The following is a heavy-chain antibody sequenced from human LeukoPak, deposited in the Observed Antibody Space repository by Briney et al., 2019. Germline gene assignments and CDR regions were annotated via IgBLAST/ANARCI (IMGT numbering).Heavy chain of an antibody. CDR1: GDSVSSNNGA. V-gene: IGHV6-1*01. CDR2: TYYRSKWYN. J-gene: IGHJ4*02. CDR3: ARDVGTSGWYTFVY. D-gene: IGHD6-19*01. Sequence: PSQTLSLTCGISGDSVSSNNGAWNWIRQSPSKGLEWLGRTYYRSKWYNDYAGSMKGRITISPDTSKNQFSLQLNSVTPEDTAVYYCARDVGTSGWYTFVYWGQGTLVTVSS.